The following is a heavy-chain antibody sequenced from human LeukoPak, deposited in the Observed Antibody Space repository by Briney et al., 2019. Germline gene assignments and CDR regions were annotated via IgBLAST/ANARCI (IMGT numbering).Heavy chain of an antibody. V-gene: IGHV3-53*01. CDR2: MYAGGGT. CDR3: ARSLYDSGSPKNHFDY. J-gene: IGHJ4*02. D-gene: IGHD3-22*01. Sequence: PRGSPRLSCAASGFTVSSHYMSWVRQAPGTGLAWVSIMYAGGGTNYAESVKGRCTISRDNSKNTLYLQMNSLTAEDTAVYYCARSLYDSGSPKNHFDYWGQATLVTVSS. CDR1: GFTVSSHY.